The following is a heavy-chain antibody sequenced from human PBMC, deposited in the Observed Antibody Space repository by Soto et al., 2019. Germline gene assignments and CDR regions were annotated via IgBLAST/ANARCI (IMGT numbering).Heavy chain of an antibody. V-gene: IGHV3-23*01. CDR1: GFTFSSYA. CDR2: ISGSGGST. Sequence: GGSLRLSCAASGFTFSSYAMSWVRQAPGKGLEWVSAISGSGGSTYYADSVKGRFTISRDNSKNTLYLQMNSLRAEDTAVYYCAKDKRLRYVDYPGEYYYYGMDVRGQRTTVTVSS. J-gene: IGHJ6*02. CDR3: AKDKRLRYVDYPGEYYYYGMDV. D-gene: IGHD3-9*01.